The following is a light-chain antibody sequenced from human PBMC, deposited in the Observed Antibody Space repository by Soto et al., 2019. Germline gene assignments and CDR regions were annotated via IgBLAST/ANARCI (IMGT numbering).Light chain of an antibody. CDR1: QSVTSY. CDR2: AAS. Sequence: DIQMTHSPSSLSASVGDRVTITCRASQSVTSYLNWYQQKSGKAPELLIHAASRLQSGVPSRFSGSGSGTDFTLTISSLQPDDFATYYCQHYNSYSEAFGQGTKVDIK. V-gene: IGKV1-39*01. J-gene: IGKJ1*01. CDR3: QHYNSYSEA.